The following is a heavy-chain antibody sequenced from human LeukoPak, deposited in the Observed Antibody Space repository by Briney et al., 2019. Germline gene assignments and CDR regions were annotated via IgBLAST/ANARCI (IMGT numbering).Heavy chain of an antibody. CDR1: GFTFSSYS. Sequence: PGGSLRLSCAASGFTFSSYSMNWVRQAPGKGLEWVSYISSSSSTIYYADSVKGRFTISRDNAKNSLYLQMNSLRAEDTAVYYCASSPNSYSSPFDYWGQGTLVTVSS. CDR3: ASSPNSYSSPFDY. D-gene: IGHD5-12*01. V-gene: IGHV3-48*01. CDR2: ISSSSSTI. J-gene: IGHJ4*02.